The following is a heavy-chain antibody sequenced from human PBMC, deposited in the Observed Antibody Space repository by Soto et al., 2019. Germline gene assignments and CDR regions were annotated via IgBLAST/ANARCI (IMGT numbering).Heavy chain of an antibody. CDR1: GFTFSSYG. Sequence: GGSLRLSCAASGFTFSSYGMHWVRQAPGKGLEWVAVISYDGSNKYYADSVKGRFTISRDNSKNTLYLQMNSLRAEDTAVYYCAKVGGLLGTRQPHGMDVWGQGTTVTVSS. V-gene: IGHV3-30*18. CDR2: ISYDGSNK. D-gene: IGHD3-10*01. J-gene: IGHJ6*02. CDR3: AKVGGLLGTRQPHGMDV.